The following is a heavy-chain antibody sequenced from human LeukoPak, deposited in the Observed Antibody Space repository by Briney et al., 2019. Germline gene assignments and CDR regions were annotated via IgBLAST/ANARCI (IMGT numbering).Heavy chain of an antibody. CDR2: IYWNDDK. CDR3: AHGMTGYDFWSGELHGPFDY. J-gene: IGHJ4*02. V-gene: IGHV2-5*01. D-gene: IGHD3-3*01. Sequence: SGPTLVKPTQTLMLTCTFSGFSLSTSGVGVGWIRQPPGKALEWLALIYWNDDKRYSPSLKSRLTITKDTSKNQVVLTMTNMDPVDTATYYCAHGMTGYDFWSGELHGPFDYWGQGTLVTVSS. CDR1: GFSLSTSGVG.